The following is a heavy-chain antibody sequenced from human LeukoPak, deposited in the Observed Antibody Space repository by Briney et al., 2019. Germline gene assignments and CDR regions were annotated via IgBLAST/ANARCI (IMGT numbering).Heavy chain of an antibody. CDR3: TTDPGISAAGNSYYYYYMDV. J-gene: IGHJ6*03. CDR2: ITGSVGSA. V-gene: IGHV3-23*01. Sequence: GGSLRLSCAASGFTFSTSAMYWVRQAPGKGLEWVSSITGSVGSASYADSVKGRFTISRDNSKNTLYLQMNSLKTEDTALYYCTTDPGISAAGNSYYYYYMDVWGKGTTVTISS. CDR1: GFTFSTSA. D-gene: IGHD6-13*01.